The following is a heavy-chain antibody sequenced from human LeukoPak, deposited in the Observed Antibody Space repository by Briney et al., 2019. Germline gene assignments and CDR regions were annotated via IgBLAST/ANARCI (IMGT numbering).Heavy chain of an antibody. V-gene: IGHV3-23*01. CDR3: AKSPSTSCYTASDH. J-gene: IGHJ4*02. Sequence: PGGSLRLSCAAYGFTFSSYAMSWVRQAPGKVLEWVSITCGSGDNTFYADSVKGRLTISRDNSKNSLYLQMNSLRAEDAAVYYCAKSPSTSCYTASDHWGQGTLVTVSS. CDR2: TCGSGDNT. D-gene: IGHD2-2*02. CDR1: GFTFSSYA.